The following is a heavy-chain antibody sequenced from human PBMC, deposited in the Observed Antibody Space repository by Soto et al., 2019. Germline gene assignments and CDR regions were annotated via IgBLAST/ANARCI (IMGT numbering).Heavy chain of an antibody. CDR3: ASLIYDYIWGSYRGYDAFDI. J-gene: IGHJ3*02. Sequence: SETLSLTCTVSGGSISSYYWSWIRQPPGKGLEWIGYIYYSGSTNYNPSLKSRVTISVDTSKNQFSLKLSSVTAADTAVYYCASLIYDYIWGSYRGYDAFDIWGQGTMVNVSS. CDR2: IYYSGST. V-gene: IGHV4-59*08. CDR1: GGSISSYY. D-gene: IGHD3-16*02.